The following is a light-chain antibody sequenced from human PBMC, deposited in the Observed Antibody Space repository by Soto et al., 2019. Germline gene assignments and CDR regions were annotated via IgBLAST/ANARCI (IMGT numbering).Light chain of an antibody. CDR1: QSIGRN. J-gene: IGKJ4*01. V-gene: IGKV3-15*01. CDR2: VAY. CDR3: QQCSWHPFTVT. Sequence: IVMPQSPATLSVSPGEKATLSGRAIQSIGRNLAWYQQKPGKAPRLFINVAYTRATGIPARFSGSGSGTEYTLTISSLQSEDSAVYYCQQCSWHPFTVTFGGGTKVEIK.